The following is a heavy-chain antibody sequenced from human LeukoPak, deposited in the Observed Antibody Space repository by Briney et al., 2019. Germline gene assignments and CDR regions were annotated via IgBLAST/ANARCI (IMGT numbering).Heavy chain of an antibody. Sequence: PSETLSLTCAVSGGSFSGYYWTWIRQPPGKGLEWIGEINSGGSINYNPSLKSRVTISVDTSKNQFSLKLSSVTAADTAVYYCARRFWGASYYYYYYMDVWGKGTTVTISS. CDR2: INSGGSI. J-gene: IGHJ6*03. CDR3: ARRFWGASYYYYYYMDV. V-gene: IGHV4-34*01. D-gene: IGHD3-16*01. CDR1: GGSFSGYY.